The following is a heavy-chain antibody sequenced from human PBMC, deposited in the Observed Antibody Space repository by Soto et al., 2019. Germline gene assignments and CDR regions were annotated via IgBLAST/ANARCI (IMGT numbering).Heavy chain of an antibody. CDR1: GFTFSSYW. Sequence: GGSLRLSCAASGFTFSSYWMHWVRQAPGKGLVWVSRMNEDGGTTDYADSVKGRFTISRDNAKSTLYLQMNSLRVEDTAVYYCASDLSGRADVWGQGTTVTVSS. J-gene: IGHJ6*02. V-gene: IGHV3-74*01. CDR2: MNEDGGTT. D-gene: IGHD3-10*01. CDR3: ASDLSGRADV.